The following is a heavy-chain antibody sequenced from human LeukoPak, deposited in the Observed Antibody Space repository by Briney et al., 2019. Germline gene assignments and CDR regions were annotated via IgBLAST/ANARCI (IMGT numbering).Heavy chain of an antibody. J-gene: IGHJ4*02. Sequence: GGSLRLSCTASGLTFSSYWMSWVRQAPGKGLEWVANIKQDGSEKYYVDSVKGRFTISRDNAKNSLYLQMNSLRAEDTAVYYCARRYNWNYGFDYWGQGTLVTVSS. CDR2: IKQDGSEK. V-gene: IGHV3-7*01. D-gene: IGHD1-7*01. CDR3: ARRYNWNYGFDY. CDR1: GLTFSSYW.